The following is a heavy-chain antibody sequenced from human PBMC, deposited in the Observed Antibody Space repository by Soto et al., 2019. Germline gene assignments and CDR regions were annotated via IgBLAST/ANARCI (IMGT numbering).Heavy chain of an antibody. CDR1: GGTFSSYA. J-gene: IGHJ5*02. CDR2: IIPIFGTA. CDR3: ARDLPSSSCEP. V-gene: IGHV1-69*01. Sequence: QVQLVQSGAEVKKPRSSVKFSCKASGGTFSSYAITWVRQAPGQGLEWMGGIIPIFGTANYAQKFQGRVTITADESLTTAYMELSSLRSEDTAVYYCARDLPSSSCEPWGQGTRVTVSS.